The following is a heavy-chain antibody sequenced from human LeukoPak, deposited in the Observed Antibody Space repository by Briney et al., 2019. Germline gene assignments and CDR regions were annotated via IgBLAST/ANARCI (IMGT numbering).Heavy chain of an antibody. CDR2: IRSKANGGTT. Sequence: GGSLRLSCTASGFTFGDYAMSWVRQAPGKGLEWIGFIRSKANGGTTEYAASLKGTFAISRDDYKSIAYLLMNSLKTEDTAVYYCARAYDWSGYYPACWGQGTLVTVSS. V-gene: IGHV3-49*04. D-gene: IGHD3-22*01. J-gene: IGHJ4*02. CDR1: GFTFGDYA. CDR3: ARAYDWSGYYPAC.